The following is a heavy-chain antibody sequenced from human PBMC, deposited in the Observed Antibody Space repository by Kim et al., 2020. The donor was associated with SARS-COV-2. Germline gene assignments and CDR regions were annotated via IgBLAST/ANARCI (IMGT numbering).Heavy chain of an antibody. CDR1: GFTFSSYV. CDR2: VSSSGEST. V-gene: IGHV3-23*01. D-gene: IGHD3-22*01. CDR3: AKSSVTDFPPHYDRPADY. Sequence: GGSLRLSCAASGFTFSSYVITWVRQAPGKGLEWVSGVSSSGESTLYADSVKGRFTISRDNSKNTVYLQMNSLRVEDTAVYYCAKSSVTDFPPHYDRPADYWRQGSLVTVTS. J-gene: IGHJ4*02.